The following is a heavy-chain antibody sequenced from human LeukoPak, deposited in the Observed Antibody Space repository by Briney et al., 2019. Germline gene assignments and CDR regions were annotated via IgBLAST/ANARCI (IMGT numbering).Heavy chain of an antibody. CDR1: GYTFTGYY. CDR2: INPNSGGT. D-gene: IGHD2-2*01. J-gene: IGHJ5*02. V-gene: IGHV1-2*02. Sequence: ASAKVSCKASGYTFTGYYMHWVRQAPGQGLEWMGWINPNSGGTNYAQKFQGRVTMTRDTSISTAYMELSRLRSDDTAVYYCARDPPTNIVVVLAASGWFDPWGQGTLVTVSS. CDR3: ARDPPTNIVVVLAASGWFDP.